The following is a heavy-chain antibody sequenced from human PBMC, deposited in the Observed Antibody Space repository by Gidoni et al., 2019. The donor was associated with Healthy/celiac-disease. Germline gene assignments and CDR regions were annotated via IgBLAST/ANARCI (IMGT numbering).Heavy chain of an antibody. J-gene: IGHJ4*02. CDR1: GFTFSRYS. Sequence: EVQLVESGGGLVKPGGSLRLSCAASGFTFSRYSMNWVRQAPGKGLEWVSSISSSSSYIYYADSVKGRFTISRDNAKNSLYLQMNSLRAEDTAVYYCARDSRAVVITTRLDYWGQGTLVTVSS. CDR2: ISSSSSYI. V-gene: IGHV3-21*01. CDR3: ARDSRAVVITTRLDY. D-gene: IGHD3-22*01.